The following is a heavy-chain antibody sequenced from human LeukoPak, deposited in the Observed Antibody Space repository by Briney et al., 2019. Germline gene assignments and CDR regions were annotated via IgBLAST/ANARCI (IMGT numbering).Heavy chain of an antibody. CDR3: ARGNDYGDYVDY. Sequence: SETLSLTCTVSGGSISSYYWSWIREPAGKGLVWIGRIYTSGSTNYNPSLKSRVTMSVDTSKNQFSLKLSSVTAADTAVYYCARGNDYGDYVDYWGQGTLVTVSS. V-gene: IGHV4-4*07. J-gene: IGHJ4*02. CDR2: IYTSGST. D-gene: IGHD4-17*01. CDR1: GGSISSYY.